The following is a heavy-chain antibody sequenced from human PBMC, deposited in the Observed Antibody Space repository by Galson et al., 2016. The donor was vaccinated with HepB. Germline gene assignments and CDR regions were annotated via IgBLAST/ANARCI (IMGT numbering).Heavy chain of an antibody. Sequence: SVKVSCKASGYAFTNSGITWVRQAPGQGLEWMGWISPYNGNTNYAQKLQGRVTMTTNTSTNTAYMELRSLRSDDTAVYYCARDRSSRWELPRGFDYWGQGTLVTVSS. J-gene: IGHJ4*02. V-gene: IGHV1-18*01. CDR1: GYAFTNSG. D-gene: IGHD1-26*01. CDR3: ARDRSSRWELPRGFDY. CDR2: ISPYNGNT.